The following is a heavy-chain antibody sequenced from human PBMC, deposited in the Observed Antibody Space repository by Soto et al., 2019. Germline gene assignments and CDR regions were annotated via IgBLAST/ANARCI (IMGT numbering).Heavy chain of an antibody. CDR3: AFRQEYRGSWVSGWFDP. Sequence: QITLKESGPTVVKPTQTLTLTCTFSGFSLSTSGVGVGWIRQPPGKALEWLALLYWDDDKRYSPSLKTRLTINKDTPRNQVVPTMTNMDPVDTATYYCAFRQEYRGSWVSGWFDPWGQGTLVTVSS. D-gene: IGHD6-13*01. V-gene: IGHV2-5*02. CDR1: GFSLSTSGVG. CDR2: LYWDDDK. J-gene: IGHJ5*02.